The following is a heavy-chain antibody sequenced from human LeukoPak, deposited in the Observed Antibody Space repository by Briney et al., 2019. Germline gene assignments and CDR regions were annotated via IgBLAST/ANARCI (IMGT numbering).Heavy chain of an antibody. V-gene: IGHV4-59*12. Sequence: PSETLSLTCTVSGGSISSYYWSWIRQPPGKGLEWIGYIYYSGSTNYNPSLKSRVTISVDTSKNQFSLKLSSVTAADTAVYYCAREVVGATKEDNFDYWGQGTLVTVSS. J-gene: IGHJ4*02. D-gene: IGHD1-26*01. CDR1: GGSISSYY. CDR2: IYYSGST. CDR3: AREVVGATKEDNFDY.